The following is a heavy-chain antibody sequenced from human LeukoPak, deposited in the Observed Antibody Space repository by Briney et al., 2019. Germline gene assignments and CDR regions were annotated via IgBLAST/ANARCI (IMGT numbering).Heavy chain of an antibody. CDR2: IYYSGST. J-gene: IGHJ5*02. V-gene: IGHV4-30-4*01. D-gene: IGHD2-15*01. Sequence: SESLSLTCTVSGGSIGSGDYYWSWIRQPPGKGLEWIGYIYYSGSTYYNPSLKSRVTISVDTSKNQFSLKLSSVTAADTAVYYCARDLPIYCSGGSCSGWFDPWGQGTLVTVSS. CDR1: GGSIGSGDYY. CDR3: ARDLPIYCSGGSCSGWFDP.